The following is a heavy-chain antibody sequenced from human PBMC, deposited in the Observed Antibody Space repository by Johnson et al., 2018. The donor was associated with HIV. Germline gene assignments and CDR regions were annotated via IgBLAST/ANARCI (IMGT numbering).Heavy chain of an antibody. CDR1: GFTFSSYG. D-gene: IGHD2-2*01. CDR3: AKNIGYCTVTSCSPRNNDAFDI. CDR2: VSYDGSKK. J-gene: IGHJ3*02. V-gene: IGHV3-30*18. Sequence: QVQLVESGGGVVQPGRSLRLSCVASGFTFSSYGMHWVRQAPGKGLEWVAIVSYDGSKKYYPDSVKGRFTISRDNSKDTMYLQMSSLRAEDTGVYYCAKNIGYCTVTSCSPRNNDAFDIWGQWTMVTVSS.